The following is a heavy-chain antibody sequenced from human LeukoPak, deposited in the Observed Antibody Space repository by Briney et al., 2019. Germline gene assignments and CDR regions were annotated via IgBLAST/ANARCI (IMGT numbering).Heavy chain of an antibody. CDR3: ARVLCSAGSCYPLN. V-gene: IGHV4-59*01. CDR2: IYYSGST. Sequence: SETLSLTCTVSGGSIGSYFWSWIRQPPGKGLEWIGYIYYSGSTNYNPSLKSRVTISVDTSKNQFSLKLSSVIAGGTAVYYCARVLCSAGSCYPLNWGQGTLVTVSS. D-gene: IGHD2-15*01. CDR1: GGSIGSYF. J-gene: IGHJ4*02.